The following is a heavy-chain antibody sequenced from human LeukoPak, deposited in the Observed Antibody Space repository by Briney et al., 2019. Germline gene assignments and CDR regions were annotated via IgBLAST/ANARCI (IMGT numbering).Heavy chain of an antibody. Sequence: GGSLRLSCAASGFTFSSYAMNWVRQDPGKGLEWVSSISSSSSYIYYADSVKGRFTISRDNAKNSLYLQMNSLRAEDTAVYYCARDSVEWLLYRYYFDYWGQGTLVTVSS. CDR2: ISSSSSYI. V-gene: IGHV3-21*01. D-gene: IGHD3-3*01. J-gene: IGHJ4*02. CDR3: ARDSVEWLLYRYYFDY. CDR1: GFTFSSYA.